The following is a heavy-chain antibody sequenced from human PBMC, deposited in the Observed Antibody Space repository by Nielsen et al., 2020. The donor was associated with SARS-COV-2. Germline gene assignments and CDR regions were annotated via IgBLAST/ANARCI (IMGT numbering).Heavy chain of an antibody. CDR1: GFTFSSYG. J-gene: IGHJ6*02. D-gene: IGHD4-17*01. CDR2: ISYDGSNK. V-gene: IGHV3-30*18. CDR3: AKDVTVTTGPFWYYYYGMDV. Sequence: GESLKISCAASGFTFSSYGMHWVRQAPGKGLEWVAVISYDGSNKYYADSVKGRFTISRDNSKNTLYLQMNSLRAEDTAVYYCAKDVTVTTGPFWYYYYGMDVWGQGTTVTVSS.